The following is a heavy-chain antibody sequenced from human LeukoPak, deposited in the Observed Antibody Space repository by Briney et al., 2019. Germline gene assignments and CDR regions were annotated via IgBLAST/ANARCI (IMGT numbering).Heavy chain of an antibody. J-gene: IGHJ4*02. Sequence: SETLSLTCTVSGGSISSGGYYWSWISQHPGKGLEWIGYIYYSGSTYYNPSLKSRVTISVDTSKNQFSLKLSSVTAADTAVYYCASSPRFWVLGALSYWGRGTLVTVSS. CDR2: IYYSGST. CDR3: ASSPRFWVLGALSY. CDR1: GGSISSGGYY. D-gene: IGHD3-10*01. V-gene: IGHV4-31*03.